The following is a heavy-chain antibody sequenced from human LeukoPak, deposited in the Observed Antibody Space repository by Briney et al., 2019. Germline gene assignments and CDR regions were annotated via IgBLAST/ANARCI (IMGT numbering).Heavy chain of an antibody. J-gene: IGHJ4*02. CDR2: IIPIFGIA. D-gene: IGHD3-9*01. CDR1: GGTFSSDA. CDR3: FRAEAGIRYFDWLLLD. V-gene: IGHV1-69*04. Sequence: GASVKVSCKATGGTFSSDAISWVRQAPGQGLEWMGRIIPIFGIANYAQKFQGRVTITADKSTSTAYMELSSLRSEDTAVYFFFRAEAGIRYFDWLLLDWGQGTLVTVSS.